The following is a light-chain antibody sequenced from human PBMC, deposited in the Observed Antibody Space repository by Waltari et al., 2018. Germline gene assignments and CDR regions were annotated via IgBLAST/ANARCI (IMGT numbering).Light chain of an antibody. CDR2: DVT. V-gene: IGLV2-11*01. Sequence: QSALTQPRSVSGSPGQSVTIPCSGTTSDVGGYNFVSWFQQHPGKAPKLIIYDVTKRPSGVPDRVSAPKSGNTASLTISALQTEDEADYYCCSYAGQFTLLFGGGTKLTVL. CDR1: TSDVGGYNF. CDR3: CSYAGQFTLL. J-gene: IGLJ3*02.